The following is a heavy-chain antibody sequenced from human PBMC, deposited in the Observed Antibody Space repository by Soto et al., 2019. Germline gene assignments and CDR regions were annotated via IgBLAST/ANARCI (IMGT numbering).Heavy chain of an antibody. CDR1: GGSISSYY. CDR2: IYYSGST. J-gene: IGHJ4*02. CDR3: ARSSGWYREAYYFDY. V-gene: IGHV4-59*01. Sequence: QVQLQESGPGLVKPSETLSLTCTVSGGSISSYYWSWIRQPPGKGLEWIGYIYYSGSTNYNPSLKSRVTISVDPSKTLFSLKLSSVSAADTAVYYCARSSGWYREAYYFDYWGQGTLVTVSS. D-gene: IGHD6-19*01.